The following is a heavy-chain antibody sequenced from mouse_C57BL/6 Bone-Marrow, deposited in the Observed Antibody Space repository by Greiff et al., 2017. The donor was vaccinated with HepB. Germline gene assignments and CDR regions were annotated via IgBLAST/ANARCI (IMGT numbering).Heavy chain of an antibody. J-gene: IGHJ3*01. D-gene: IGHD4-1*01. CDR3: ARHLGRFLFAY. V-gene: IGHV5-12*01. CDR1: GFTFSDYY. Sequence: DVKLVESGGGLVQPGGSLKLSCAASGFTFSDYYMYWVRQTPEKRLEWVAYISNGGGSTYYPDTVKGRFTISRDNAKNTLYLQMSRLKSEDTAMYYCARHLGRFLFAYWGQGTLVTVSA. CDR2: ISNGGGST.